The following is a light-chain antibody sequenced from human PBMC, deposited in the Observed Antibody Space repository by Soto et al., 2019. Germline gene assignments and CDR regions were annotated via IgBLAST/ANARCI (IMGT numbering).Light chain of an antibody. J-gene: IGLJ2*01. CDR1: SSDVGGYNY. CDR2: EVY. CDR3: NSYVTSNVVV. V-gene: IGLV2-8*01. Sequence: QSALTQPPSASGSPGQSVTISCTGTSSDVGGYNYVSWYQQHPGKAPKLMIYEVYKRPSGVPARFSGSKSGNTASLTVSGLQAEDEAVYYCNSYVTSNVVVFGGGTKLTVL.